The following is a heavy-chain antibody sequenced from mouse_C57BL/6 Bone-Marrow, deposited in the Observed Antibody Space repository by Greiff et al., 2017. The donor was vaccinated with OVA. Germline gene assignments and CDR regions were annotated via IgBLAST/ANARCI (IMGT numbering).Heavy chain of an antibody. J-gene: IGHJ2*01. CDR1: GYTFTDYE. D-gene: IGHD4-1*01. Sequence: QVQLQQSGAELVRPGASVTLSCKASGYTFTDYEMHWVKQTPVHGLDWIGAIDPETGGTAYNQKFKGKAILTADKSSSTAYMELRSLTSEDSAVYYCTSELGDYWGQGTTLTVSS. CDR2: IDPETGGT. CDR3: TSELGDY. V-gene: IGHV1-15*01.